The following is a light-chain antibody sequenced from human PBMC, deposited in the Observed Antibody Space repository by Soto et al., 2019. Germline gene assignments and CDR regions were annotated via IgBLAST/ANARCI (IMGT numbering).Light chain of an antibody. V-gene: IGKV3-11*01. CDR3: QQRKSWPAIT. CDR1: QSVSNS. Sequence: IVLTQSPATLSLSPGDTATLSCRASQSVSNSLVWYQHKPGQAPRFLIYDASKRATGTPARFSGSGSGTDFTLTISSLEPEDFAVYYCQQRKSWPAITFGQGTRLEIK. J-gene: IGKJ5*01. CDR2: DAS.